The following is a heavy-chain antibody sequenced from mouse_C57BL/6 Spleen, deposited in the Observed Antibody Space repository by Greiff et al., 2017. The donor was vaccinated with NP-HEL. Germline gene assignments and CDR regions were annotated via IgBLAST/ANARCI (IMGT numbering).Heavy chain of an antibody. CDR1: GYTFTSYW. V-gene: IGHV1-52*01. D-gene: IGHD1-1*02. J-gene: IGHJ4*01. Sequence: VQLQQPGAELVRPGSSVKLSCKASGYTFTSYWMHWVKQRPIQGLEWIGNIDPSDSATHYNQKFKDKATLTVDKSSSTAYMQLSSLTSEDSAVYYCARCRGYGGHAMDYWGQGTSVTVSS. CDR3: ARCRGYGGHAMDY. CDR2: IDPSDSAT.